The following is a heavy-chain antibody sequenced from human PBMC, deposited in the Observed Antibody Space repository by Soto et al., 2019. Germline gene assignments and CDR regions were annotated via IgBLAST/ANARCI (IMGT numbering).Heavy chain of an antibody. CDR3: ARYCSNISCSVWRY. J-gene: IGHJ4*02. CDR2: ISGDGEKT. D-gene: IGHD2-2*01. CDR1: GFSLSDYA. Sequence: EVQLLGSGGDLVQPRGSLSISWAASGFSLSDYAMTWVRQAPGNGLEWVSGISGDGEKTSYSDSVKGRFIISRDNSKNTLYLQMNSLRAEDTALYYCARYCSNISCSVWRYWGQGTLVTVSS. V-gene: IGHV3-23*01.